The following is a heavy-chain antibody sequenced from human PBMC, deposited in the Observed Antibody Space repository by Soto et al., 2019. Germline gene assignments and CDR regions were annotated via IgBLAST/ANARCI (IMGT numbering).Heavy chain of an antibody. J-gene: IGHJ6*02. CDR1: GGSSIGVGDC. CDR3: ARNPCGGSGGSCYSGGYYYYYNGMDV. Sequence: SETLCVTWGVAGGSSIGVGDCLSWIRQPPGKGLEWIGYIYYSGSTNYNPSLKSRVTISVDTSKNQFSLKLSSVTAADTAVYYCARNPCGGSGGSCYSGGYYYYYNGMDVWGQGTTVTVSS. V-gene: IGHV4-61*08. D-gene: IGHD2-15*01. CDR2: IYYSGST.